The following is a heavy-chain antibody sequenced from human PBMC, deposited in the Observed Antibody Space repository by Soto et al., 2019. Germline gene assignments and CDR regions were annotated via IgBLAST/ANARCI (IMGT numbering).Heavy chain of an antibody. J-gene: IGHJ4*02. CDR2: INEDGDDT. D-gene: IGHD1-26*01. CDR1: GIRFRRYA. Sequence: GGSLRLSCAASGIRFRRYAMTWVRQAPGKGLERVTSINEDGDDTSYAKSVRGRITISRENSKNTLNLQMNSLRAEDTAIYYCAKPLAHGIVRGTGIDSWGQGTLVTGSP. CDR3: AKPLAHGIVRGTGIDS. V-gene: IGHV3-23*01.